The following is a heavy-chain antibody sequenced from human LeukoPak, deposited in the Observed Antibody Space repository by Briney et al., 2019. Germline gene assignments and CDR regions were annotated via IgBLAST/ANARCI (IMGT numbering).Heavy chain of an antibody. V-gene: IGHV4-39*07. D-gene: IGHD5-12*01. CDR1: GRSISSSSYY. J-gene: IGHJ4*02. CDR2: TFSSGST. Sequence: SEPQSLTCTVSGRSISSSSYYWAWVRQPPAKGLEWIGSTFSSGSTYYNPSLKSRVTISVDTSKNQFSPKHSSVTAADTAVYYWARDYSGYGKADYWGQGTLVTVSS. CDR3: ARDYSGYGKADY.